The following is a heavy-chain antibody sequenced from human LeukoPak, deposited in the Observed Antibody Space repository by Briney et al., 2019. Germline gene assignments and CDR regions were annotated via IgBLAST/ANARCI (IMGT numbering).Heavy chain of an antibody. Sequence: GGSLRLSCAASGFTFSSYAMHWVRQAPGKGLEWVAVISYDGSNKYYADSVKGRFTISRDNSKNTLYLQMNSLRAEDTAVYYCARDPGLWFGELFRYYYYGMDVWGQGTTVIVSS. CDR3: ARDPGLWFGELFRYYYYGMDV. CDR2: ISYDGSNK. CDR1: GFTFSSYA. D-gene: IGHD3-10*01. V-gene: IGHV3-30*04. J-gene: IGHJ6*02.